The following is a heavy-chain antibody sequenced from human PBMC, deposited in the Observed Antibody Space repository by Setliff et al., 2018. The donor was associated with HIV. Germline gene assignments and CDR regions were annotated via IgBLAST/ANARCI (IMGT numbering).Heavy chain of an antibody. Sequence: GESLKISCAASGFTASTYGLHWVRQAPGKGLEWVAVISYDGSKTYYGDSAKGRFTISRDNPKNTVFLQMDSLRTGDTAVYYCAKELGWKDGYFYYYMDVWGKGTTVTVSS. D-gene: IGHD1-1*01. CDR1: GFTASTYG. J-gene: IGHJ6*03. CDR2: ISYDGSKT. CDR3: AKELGWKDGYFYYYMDV. V-gene: IGHV3-30*18.